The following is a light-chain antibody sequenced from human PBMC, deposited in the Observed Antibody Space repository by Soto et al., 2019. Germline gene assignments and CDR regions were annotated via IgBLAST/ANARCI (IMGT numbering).Light chain of an antibody. CDR1: QSVSSSY. CDR2: GAS. V-gene: IGKV3-20*01. Sequence: EIVLTQSPGTLSLSPGERATLSCRASQSVSSSYLARYQQKPGQAPRLLIYGASSRATGIPDRFSGSGSGTDFTPIISRLEPEDHAVYYCQQYGSSRYTFGQGTKLEIK. J-gene: IGKJ2*01. CDR3: QQYGSSRYT.